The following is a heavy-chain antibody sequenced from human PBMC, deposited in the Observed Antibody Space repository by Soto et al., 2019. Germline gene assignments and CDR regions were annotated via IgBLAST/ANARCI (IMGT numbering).Heavy chain of an antibody. CDR2: ISAYNGNT. CDR3: ARDLDEDYYDSSGYPRFDY. CDR1: GYTFTSYG. Sequence: QVQLVQSGAEVKKPGASVKVSCKASGYTFTSYGISWVRQAPGQGLEWMGWISAYNGNTNYAQKLQGRVTMTTDTSTSTAYMELRSLRSEDTAVYYCARDLDEDYYDSSGYPRFDYWGQGTLVTVSS. V-gene: IGHV1-18*01. D-gene: IGHD3-22*01. J-gene: IGHJ4*02.